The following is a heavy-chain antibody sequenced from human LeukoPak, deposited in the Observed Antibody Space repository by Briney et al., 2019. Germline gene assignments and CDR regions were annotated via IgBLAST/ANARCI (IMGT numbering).Heavy chain of an antibody. D-gene: IGHD3-3*01. J-gene: IGHJ6*02. Sequence: ASVKVSRKASGYTFTSYDINWVRQATGQGLEWMGWMNPNSGNTGYAQKFQGRVTMTRNTSISTAYMELSSLRSEDTAVYYCARVYDFWEPYYYYGMDVWGQGTTVTVSS. CDR2: MNPNSGNT. V-gene: IGHV1-8*01. CDR1: GYTFTSYD. CDR3: ARVYDFWEPYYYYGMDV.